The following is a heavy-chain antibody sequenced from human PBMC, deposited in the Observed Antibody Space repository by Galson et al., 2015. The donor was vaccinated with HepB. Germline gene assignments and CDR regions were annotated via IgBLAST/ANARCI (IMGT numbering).Heavy chain of an antibody. CDR2: ISGSALGT. CDR3: ARDLGYSYGYSCFDN. D-gene: IGHD5-18*01. J-gene: IGHJ4*02. Sequence: SLRLSCAASGFTFSSYAMSWVRQAPGKGLEWVSIISGSALGTYYADSVKGRFTISRDSSKNTLYLQMNSLRAEDTAVYYCARDLGYSYGYSCFDNWGQGTPVTVSS. CDR1: GFTFSSYA. V-gene: IGHV3-23*01.